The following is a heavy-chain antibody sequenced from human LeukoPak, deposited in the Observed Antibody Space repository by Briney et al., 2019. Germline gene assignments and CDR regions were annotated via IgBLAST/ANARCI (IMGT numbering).Heavy chain of an antibody. CDR3: ARDNVKYCSGGSCYRGWSV. J-gene: IGHJ6*04. CDR1: GYTFTSYY. Sequence: ASVKVSCKASGYTFTSYYMHWVRQAPGQGLEWMGIINPSGGSTSYAQKFQGRVTMTRDTSTSTVYMELSSLRSEDTAVYYCARDNVKYCSGGSCYRGWSVWGKGTTVTVSS. CDR2: INPSGGST. D-gene: IGHD2-15*01. V-gene: IGHV1-46*01.